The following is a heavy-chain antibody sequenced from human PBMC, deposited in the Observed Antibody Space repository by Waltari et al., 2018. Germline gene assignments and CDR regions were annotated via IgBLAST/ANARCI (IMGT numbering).Heavy chain of an antibody. CDR3: AKDLVGTAMVLRPDAFDI. CDR1: GFTFSSYA. D-gene: IGHD5-18*01. V-gene: IGHV3-23*04. CDR2: ISGSGGST. Sequence: EVQLVESGGGLVQPGGSLRLSCAASGFTFSSYAMSWVRQAPGKGLEWVSAISGSGGSTYYADSVKGRFTISRDNSKNTLYLQMNSLRAEDTAVYYCAKDLVGTAMVLRPDAFDIWGQGTMVTVSS. J-gene: IGHJ3*02.